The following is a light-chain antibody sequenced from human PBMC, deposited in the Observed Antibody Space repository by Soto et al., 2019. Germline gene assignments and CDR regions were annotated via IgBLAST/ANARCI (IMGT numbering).Light chain of an antibody. J-gene: IGKJ1*01. CDR1: QSISRS. Sequence: DIQMTQSPSTLSGSVGDRVSITCRASQSISRSLAWYQQKSGKAPKLLIYDASNLHSGVPARFTGSGSGTEFTLTIGSLQPDDFAIDYCQQYSSYRTFGQGTKVDIK. V-gene: IGKV1-5*01. CDR2: DAS. CDR3: QQYSSYRT.